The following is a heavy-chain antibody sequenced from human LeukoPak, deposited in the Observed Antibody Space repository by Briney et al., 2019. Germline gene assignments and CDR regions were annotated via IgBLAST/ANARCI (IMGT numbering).Heavy chain of an antibody. Sequence: KPSETLSLTCTVSVYPIGVGYYWAWTRRPPGRGLDWIGGTYHSGSTCYNPSLKSRVTISVDTSKNQFSLKLSSVTAADTAVYYCARAMYYYDSSGFDAFDIWGQGTMVTVSS. D-gene: IGHD3-22*01. J-gene: IGHJ3*02. CDR2: TYHSGST. CDR3: ARAMYYYDSSGFDAFDI. V-gene: IGHV4-38-2*02. CDR1: VYPIGVGYY.